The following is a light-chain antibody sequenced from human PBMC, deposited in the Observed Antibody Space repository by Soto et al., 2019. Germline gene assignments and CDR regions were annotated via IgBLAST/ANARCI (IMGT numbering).Light chain of an antibody. V-gene: IGKV1-9*01. Sequence: IQLTQTPSSLSASVGDRVTITCRASQGSSSFLAWYQQKPGKAPKLLIYAASSLQGGVPSRFSGSGFGTDFTLTITSLQPEDFATYYCQQVESYPSTFGGGTKVEMK. CDR2: AAS. CDR3: QQVESYPST. CDR1: QGSSSF. J-gene: IGKJ4*01.